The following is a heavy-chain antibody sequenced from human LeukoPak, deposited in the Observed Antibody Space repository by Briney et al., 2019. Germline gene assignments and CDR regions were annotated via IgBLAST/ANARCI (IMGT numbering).Heavy chain of an antibody. J-gene: IGHJ2*01. V-gene: IGHV3-23*01. D-gene: IGHD2-8*02. CDR1: GFTFSGYA. Sequence: GGSLRLSCAASGFTFSGYAMSWVRQAPGKGLGWVSSISGSGTSTISADSVEGRFTISRDNLKNMLDLQMSSLRAEDTAVYYCAKASHVTGCGEWYFGLWGRGTLVTVSS. CDR2: ISGSGTST. CDR3: AKASHVTGCGEWYFGL.